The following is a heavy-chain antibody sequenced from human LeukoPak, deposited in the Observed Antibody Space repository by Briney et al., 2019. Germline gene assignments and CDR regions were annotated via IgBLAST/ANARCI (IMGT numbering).Heavy chain of an antibody. J-gene: IGHJ6*03. CDR1: GSGFTFGNLG. CDR2: ISGSGYYT. Sequence: PGGSLRLSCEASGSGFTFGNLGMSWVRQAPGKGLEWLSGISGSGYYTYYADSVKGRFTISRDNSKNTPYIEMNSLRAEDTAVYYRAKDGSWGDYYFYFYMDVWGKGTTVTVSS. V-gene: IGHV3-23*01. D-gene: IGHD3-16*01. CDR3: AKDGSWGDYYFYFYMDV.